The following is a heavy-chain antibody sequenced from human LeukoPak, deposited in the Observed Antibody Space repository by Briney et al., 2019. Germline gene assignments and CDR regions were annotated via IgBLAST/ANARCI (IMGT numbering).Heavy chain of an antibody. CDR1: GYSFTSYW. CDR2: IYPGDSDT. Sequence: GESLKISCKGSGYSFTSYWIGWVRQMPGKGLEWMGIIYPGDSDTRYSPSFQGQVTISADKSISTAYLQWSSLKASDTAMYYCARQIYDSSGYSSFDYWGQGNLVTVSS. V-gene: IGHV5-51*01. D-gene: IGHD3-22*01. CDR3: ARQIYDSSGYSSFDY. J-gene: IGHJ4*02.